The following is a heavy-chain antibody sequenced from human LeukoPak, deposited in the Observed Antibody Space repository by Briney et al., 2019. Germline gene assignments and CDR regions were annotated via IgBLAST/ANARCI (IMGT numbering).Heavy chain of an antibody. Sequence: ASVKVSCKASGYTFTNYFMHWVRQAPGQGLEWMGVINPSGGGTTYAQRFQGRVTMTRDTSTSTVHMELSSLRSEDTAVYYCVKNSGWYCLDYWGQGTLVTVSS. V-gene: IGHV1-46*01. D-gene: IGHD6-13*01. CDR2: INPSGGGT. CDR1: GYTFTNYF. CDR3: VKNSGWYCLDY. J-gene: IGHJ4*02.